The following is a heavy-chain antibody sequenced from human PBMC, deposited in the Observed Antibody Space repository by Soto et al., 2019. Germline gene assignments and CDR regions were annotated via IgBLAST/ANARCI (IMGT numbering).Heavy chain of an antibody. CDR3: ARHACSGGSCYFDY. V-gene: IGHV4-59*08. Sequence: QVQLQESGPGLVKPSETLSLTCTVSGDSISHNYWSWMRQPPGKGLEWIAYIYNSGSTKYNPSLMSRLTISEDTSKNRFSLKVRSVTAADTAVYYCARHACSGGSCYFDYWGQGTLVTVSS. CDR2: IYNSGST. J-gene: IGHJ4*02. D-gene: IGHD2-15*01. CDR1: GDSISHNY.